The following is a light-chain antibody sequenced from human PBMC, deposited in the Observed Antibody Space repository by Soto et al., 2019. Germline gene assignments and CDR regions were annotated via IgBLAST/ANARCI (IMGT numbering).Light chain of an antibody. CDR3: SSYTSSSTPRV. CDR1: SSDVGGYNY. Sequence: QSALTQPASVSGSPGQSITISCTGTSSDVGGYNYVSWYQQHPGKAPKLMIYEVSNRPSGVSNRFSGSKSGNTASLTISGLQAEDDADYYCSSYTSSSTPRVFGTGTKVTVL. V-gene: IGLV2-14*01. CDR2: EVS. J-gene: IGLJ1*01.